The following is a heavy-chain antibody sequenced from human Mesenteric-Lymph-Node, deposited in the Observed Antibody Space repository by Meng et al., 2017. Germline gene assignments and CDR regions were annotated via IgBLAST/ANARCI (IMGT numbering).Heavy chain of an antibody. V-gene: IGHV3-23*01. CDR1: GFTFSRYA. Sequence: GESLKISCAASGFTFSRYAMSWVRQAPGKGLEWVSAITASGFTTHYADSVKGRYTISRDNSQNTLTLQMSSLRAEDTAVYYCARDLSVVVTAMLDSWGQGTLVTVSS. J-gene: IGHJ4*02. CDR2: ITASGFTT. D-gene: IGHD2-21*02. CDR3: ARDLSVVVTAMLDS.